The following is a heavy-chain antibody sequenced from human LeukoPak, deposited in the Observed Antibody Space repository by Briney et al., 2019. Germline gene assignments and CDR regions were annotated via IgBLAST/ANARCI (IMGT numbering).Heavy chain of an antibody. Sequence: GASVKVSCKASGYTFTSYYMHWVRQAPGQGLEWMGIINPSGGSTSYAQKFQGRVTMTRDMSTSTVYMELSSLRSEDTAVYYCARDQLRAAAGTKPDYWGQGTLVTVSS. J-gene: IGHJ4*02. CDR2: INPSGGST. CDR3: ARDQLRAAAGTKPDY. D-gene: IGHD6-13*01. CDR1: GYTFTSYY. V-gene: IGHV1-46*01.